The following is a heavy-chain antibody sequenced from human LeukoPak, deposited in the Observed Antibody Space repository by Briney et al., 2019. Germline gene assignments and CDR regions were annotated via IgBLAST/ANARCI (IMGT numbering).Heavy chain of an antibody. J-gene: IGHJ5*02. CDR3: AKDPGSGSPFDP. Sequence: GGSLRLSCATSGFTFSGYAMSWVRQAPGKGLEWVSGISGSDVSTYYADPVKGRFTISRDNSKNTLYLQMNSLGAEDTAVYYCAKDPGSGSPFDPWGQGTLVTVSS. D-gene: IGHD3-10*01. CDR1: GFTFSGYA. V-gene: IGHV3-23*01. CDR2: ISGSDVST.